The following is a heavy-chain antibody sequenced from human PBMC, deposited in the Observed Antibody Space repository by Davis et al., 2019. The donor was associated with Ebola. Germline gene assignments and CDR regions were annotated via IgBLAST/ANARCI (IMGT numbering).Heavy chain of an antibody. CDR1: GYSFTSYW. J-gene: IGHJ6*02. D-gene: IGHD3-3*01. CDR3: ARQSRRAHLKVSDFEGMDV. V-gene: IGHV5-51*01. Sequence: GESLKISCKGSGYSFTSYWIGWVRQMPGKGLEWMGIIYPGDSDTRYSPSFQGQVTISADKSISTAYLQWSSLKASDTAMYYCARQSRRAHLKVSDFEGMDVWGQGTTVTVSS. CDR2: IYPGDSDT.